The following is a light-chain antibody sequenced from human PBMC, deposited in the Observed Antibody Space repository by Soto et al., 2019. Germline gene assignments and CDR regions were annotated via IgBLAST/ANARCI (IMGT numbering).Light chain of an antibody. V-gene: IGKV3-20*01. CDR3: QRYGSSPPHT. Sequence: EIVLTQSPGTLSLSPGEGATLSCRASQSVRNNYLAWYQQKPRQAPRLLISAASSRATGVPDRFSGSGSGTDFTLPISRLESEDFAVYYCQRYGSSPPHTFGQGTRLEIK. J-gene: IGKJ2*01. CDR2: AAS. CDR1: QSVRNNY.